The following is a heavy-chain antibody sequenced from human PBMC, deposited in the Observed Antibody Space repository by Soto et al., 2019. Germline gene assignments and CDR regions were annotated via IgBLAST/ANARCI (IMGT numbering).Heavy chain of an antibody. CDR2: IYYSGSN. D-gene: IGHD3-10*01. V-gene: IGHV4-31*03. Sequence: QVQLQESGPGLVKPSQTLSLTCTVSGGSIKSGGYYWNWIRQHPGKGLEWIGYIYYSGSNYYNPSLTSRVTMSVDTCKNQFSLWLSSVTAADTAVYYCASFGFRGVISRLSWFDPWGQGTLVTVSS. CDR1: GGSIKSGGYY. CDR3: ASFGFRGVISRLSWFDP. J-gene: IGHJ5*02.